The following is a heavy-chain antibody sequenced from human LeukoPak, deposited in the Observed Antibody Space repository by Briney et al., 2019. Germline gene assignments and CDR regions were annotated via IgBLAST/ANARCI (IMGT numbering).Heavy chain of an antibody. CDR1: GFTFSDYN. Sequence: GGSLRLSCAASGFTFSDYNMRWIRQAPGKGLEWVSSISRSGSTKYYADSVKGRFTISRDNAKNSLYLQMNSLRAEDTAVYYCARGSGYFYWGQGTLVTVSS. D-gene: IGHD3-3*01. J-gene: IGHJ4*02. CDR2: ISRSGSTK. CDR3: ARGSGYFY. V-gene: IGHV3-11*04.